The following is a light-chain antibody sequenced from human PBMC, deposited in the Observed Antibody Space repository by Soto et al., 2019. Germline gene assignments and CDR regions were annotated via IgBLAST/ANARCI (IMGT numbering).Light chain of an antibody. CDR2: ATS. CDR3: QKYNSAPLT. Sequence: DVQMTQSPSSLSAFVGDRVTITCRASQGIAPYLAWFQQKPWKVPKLLIYATSTLQSGLPSRFSGSGSGTDFTLTINSLQPEDVGTYYCQKYNSAPLTFGGGTKVEIK. CDR1: QGIAPY. V-gene: IGKV1-27*01. J-gene: IGKJ4*01.